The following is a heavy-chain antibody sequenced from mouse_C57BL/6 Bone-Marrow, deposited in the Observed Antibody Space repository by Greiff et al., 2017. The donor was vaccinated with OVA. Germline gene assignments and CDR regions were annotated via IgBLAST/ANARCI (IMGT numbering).Heavy chain of an antibody. J-gene: IGHJ1*03. Sequence: QVQLQQSGSELRSPGSSVKLSCKDFDSEVFPIAYMSWVRQKPGHGFEWIGGILPSIGRTIYGEKFEDKATLDADTLSNTAYLELNSLTSEDSAIYDCARRRYYGSSPYWYFDVWGTGTTVTVSS. CDR1: DSEVFPIAY. CDR3: ARRRYYGSSPYWYFDV. V-gene: IGHV15-2*01. D-gene: IGHD1-1*01. CDR2: ILPSIGRT.